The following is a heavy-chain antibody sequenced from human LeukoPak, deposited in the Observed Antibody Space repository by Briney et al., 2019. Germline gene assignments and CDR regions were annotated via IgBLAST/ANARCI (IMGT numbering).Heavy chain of an antibody. Sequence: SETLSLTCSLSGDTLSTYYWNWIRQTPGRGLEWIGHVSLGNTEYNPSLKSRVTISVDTSKNEFYLRLTSVTAADTALYFCARDKRHSYGKYFDPWSQGTLVSVSS. CDR2: VSLGNT. D-gene: IGHD5-18*01. V-gene: IGHV4-59*12. CDR1: GDTLSTYY. CDR3: ARDKRHSYGKYFDP. J-gene: IGHJ4*02.